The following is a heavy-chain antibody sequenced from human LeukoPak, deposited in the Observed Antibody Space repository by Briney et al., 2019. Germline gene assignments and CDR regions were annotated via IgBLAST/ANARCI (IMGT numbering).Heavy chain of an antibody. J-gene: IGHJ4*02. Sequence: GGSLRLSCAASGFTFSSYAMSWVRQAPGKGLEWVSAISGSGGSTYYADSVKGRFTISRDNSKNTLYLQMNSLRAEDTAVYYCAQDFYGRVGTATVDYWGQGTLVTVSS. CDR3: AQDFYGRVGTATVDY. CDR1: GFTFSSYA. CDR2: ISGSGGST. D-gene: IGHD4-17*01. V-gene: IGHV3-23*01.